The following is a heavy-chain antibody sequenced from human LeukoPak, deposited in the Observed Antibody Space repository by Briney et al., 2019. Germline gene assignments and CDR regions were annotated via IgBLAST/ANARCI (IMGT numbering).Heavy chain of an antibody. D-gene: IGHD1-1*01. CDR3: ARRTTSDAFDI. CDR1: GGSISSYY. J-gene: IGHJ3*02. V-gene: IGHV4-59*08. CDR2: IYYSGST. Sequence: SETLSLTCTVSGGSISSYYWSWIRQPPGKGLEWIEYIYYSGSTNYNPSLKSRVTISVDTSKNQFSLKLSSVTAADTAVYYCARRTTSDAFDIWGQGTMVTVSS.